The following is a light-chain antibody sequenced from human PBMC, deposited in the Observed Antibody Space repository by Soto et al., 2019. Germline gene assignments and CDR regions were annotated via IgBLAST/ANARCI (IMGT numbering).Light chain of an antibody. V-gene: IGKV1-27*01. Sequence: DIQMTQSPSSLSASVGDRVTITCLASQGISNYLAWYQQKPGKVPKLLIYAASTLQSGVPSRFSGSGSGTDCTLTISSLQPEDVATYYCQKYNSAPLTFGGGTKVDIK. CDR3: QKYNSAPLT. J-gene: IGKJ4*01. CDR2: AAS. CDR1: QGISNY.